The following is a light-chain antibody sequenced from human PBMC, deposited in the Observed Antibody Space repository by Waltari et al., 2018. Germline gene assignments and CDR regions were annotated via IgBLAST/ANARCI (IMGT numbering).Light chain of an antibody. Sequence: QSALTQPRPVSGSPGQSVPISCTATTRDVGGYNYVSWSQQHPGKAPKLMIYDVSKRPSGVPDRFSGSKSGNTASLTISGLQAEDEADYYCCSYAGSYTWVFGGGTKLTVL. CDR3: CSYAGSYTWV. J-gene: IGLJ3*02. V-gene: IGLV2-11*01. CDR2: DVS. CDR1: TRDVGGYNY.